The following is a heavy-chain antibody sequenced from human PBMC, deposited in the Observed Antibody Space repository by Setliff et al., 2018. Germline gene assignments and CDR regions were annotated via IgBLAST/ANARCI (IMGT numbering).Heavy chain of an antibody. D-gene: IGHD2-15*01. V-gene: IGHV4-39*01. Sequence: SETLSLTCTVSGASITTSNSYWGWIRQPPGKGLEWIAHIYYSGNTFYNPSLGSRLTISGDTSKNQFSLKLSSVTAADTAIYYCARDSGFIGHCTGGICFSYWGQGRLVTVSS. CDR1: GASITTSNSY. J-gene: IGHJ4*02. CDR3: ARDSGFIGHCTGGICFSY. CDR2: IYYSGNT.